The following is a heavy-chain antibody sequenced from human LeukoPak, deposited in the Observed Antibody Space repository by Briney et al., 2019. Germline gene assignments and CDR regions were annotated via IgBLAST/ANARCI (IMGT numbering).Heavy chain of an antibody. CDR2: IYYSGST. J-gene: IGHJ3*02. Sequence: PSETLSLTCTVSGGSISSYYWSWIRQPPGKGLEWIGYIYYSGSTNYNPSLKSRVTISVDTSKNQFSLKLSSVTAADTAVYYCARHSDYYDSSRTGAFDIWGQGTMVTVSS. D-gene: IGHD3-22*01. V-gene: IGHV4-59*08. CDR3: ARHSDYYDSSRTGAFDI. CDR1: GGSISSYY.